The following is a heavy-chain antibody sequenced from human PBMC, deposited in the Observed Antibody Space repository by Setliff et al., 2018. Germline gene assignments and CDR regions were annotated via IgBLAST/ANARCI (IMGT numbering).Heavy chain of an antibody. Sequence: SETLSLTCAVYGGSFSGYYWSWIRQAPGKGLEWIGEVNHPGSTNYNPSLKSRVTISVDTSKNQFSLMLSSVTAADTAVYYCARHVFGSSSRFYNWFDPWGQGTLVTVSS. J-gene: IGHJ5*02. CDR3: ARHVFGSSSRFYNWFDP. V-gene: IGHV4-34*01. CDR1: GGSFSGYY. D-gene: IGHD6-6*01. CDR2: VNHPGST.